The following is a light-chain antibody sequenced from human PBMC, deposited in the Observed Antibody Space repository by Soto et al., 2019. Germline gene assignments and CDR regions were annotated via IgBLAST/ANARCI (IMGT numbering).Light chain of an antibody. V-gene: IGLV2-14*03. J-gene: IGLJ2*01. CDR2: NVY. CDR1: SSDVGGYNF. Sequence: QSALTQPASVSGSPGQWITISCTGTSSDVGGYNFVSWYQQHPGKAPKLMLYNVYDRPSGISHRFSGSRSGNTASLTISGLQAEDEAHYYCNSYTSSSTLVFGGGTKVTVL. CDR3: NSYTSSSTLV.